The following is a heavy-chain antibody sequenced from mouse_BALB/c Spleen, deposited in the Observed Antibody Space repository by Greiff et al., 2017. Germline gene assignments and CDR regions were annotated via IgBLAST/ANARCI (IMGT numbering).Heavy chain of an antibody. V-gene: IGHV1-5*01. J-gene: IGHJ2*01. CDR1: GYSFTSYW. CDR3: TRSGDWNYFDY. CDR2: IYPGNSDT. Sequence: EVQLQQSGTVLARPGASVKMSCKASGYSFTSYWMHWVKQRPGQGLEWIGAIYPGNSDTSYNQKFKGKAKLTAVTSASTAYMELSSLTNEDSAVYYCTRSGDWNYFDYWGQGTTLTVSS. D-gene: IGHD3-1*01.